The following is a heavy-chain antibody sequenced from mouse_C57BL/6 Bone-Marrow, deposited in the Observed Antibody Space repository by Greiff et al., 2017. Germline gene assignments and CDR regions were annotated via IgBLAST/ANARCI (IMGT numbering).Heavy chain of an antibody. Sequence: QVQLQQPGAELVMPGASVKLSCKASGYTFTSYWMHWVKQRPGQGLEWIGEIDPSDSYTNYNQKFKGKSTLTVDKSSSTAYMQLSSLTSEDSAVYYCASEGDYYAWFAYWGQGTRVTVSA. CDR1: GYTFTSYW. CDR3: ASEGDYYAWFAY. V-gene: IGHV1-69*01. J-gene: IGHJ3*01. CDR2: IDPSDSYT. D-gene: IGHD1-1*01.